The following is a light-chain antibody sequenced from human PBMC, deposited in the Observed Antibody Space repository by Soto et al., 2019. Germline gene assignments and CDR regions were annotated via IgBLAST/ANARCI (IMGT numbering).Light chain of an antibody. J-gene: IGLJ2*01. CDR2: AVS. CDR3: CSYTSLSTVV. CDR1: SSDVGGYNH. Sequence: QSALTQPASVSGSPGQSITISCTGTSSDVGGYNHVSWYQHSPGKAPKLILFAVSDRPSGVSHRFSGSKSGNTASLTISGHQSEDEADYYCCSYTSLSTVVFGRGIKVTVL. V-gene: IGLV2-14*01.